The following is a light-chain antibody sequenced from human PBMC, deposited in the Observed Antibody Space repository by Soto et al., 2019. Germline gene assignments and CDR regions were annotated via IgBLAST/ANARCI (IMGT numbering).Light chain of an antibody. CDR1: QGISRY. Sequence: QLTQYPSSLSASVGDSVTITCRASQGISRYLSWYQQKPGRAPKLLISAASTLQSGVPARSSGSGSGTDFPLSITSLQPEDFATYYCQQLNTYPVTVGGGTKVDI. J-gene: IGKJ4*01. CDR2: AAS. CDR3: QQLNTYPVT. V-gene: IGKV1-9*01.